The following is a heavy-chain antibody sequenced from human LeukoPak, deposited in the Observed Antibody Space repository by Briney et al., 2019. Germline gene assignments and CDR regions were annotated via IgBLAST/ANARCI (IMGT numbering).Heavy chain of an antibody. CDR2: TYYRSKWYY. CDR1: GDSVSSNNGA. V-gene: IGHV6-1*01. J-gene: IGHJ4*02. Sequence: PSQTLSLTCAISGDSVSSNNGAWNWVRQSPSRGLEWLGRTYYRSKWYYDYAVSLKGRITINPDTSNNQFSLQLNSVTPEDTAVYYCTRDEGNTGWYTSDYWGQGTLVTVSS. CDR3: TRDEGNTGWYTSDY. D-gene: IGHD6-19*01.